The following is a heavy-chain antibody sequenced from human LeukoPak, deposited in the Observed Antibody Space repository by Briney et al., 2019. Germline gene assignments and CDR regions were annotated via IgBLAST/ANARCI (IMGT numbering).Heavy chain of an antibody. V-gene: IGHV3-13*01. CDR1: GFTCSSYD. J-gene: IGHJ4*02. D-gene: IGHD1-26*01. Sequence: GGSLRLSGAASGFTCSSYDMHWVRQATGKGREWGSAIGTAGDTYYPGSVKGRFTISRENAKNSLYLQMNSLGAGDTAVYYCAKGPLPYSGSYSSYFDYWGQGTLVTVSS. CDR3: AKGPLPYSGSYSSYFDY. CDR2: IGTAGDT.